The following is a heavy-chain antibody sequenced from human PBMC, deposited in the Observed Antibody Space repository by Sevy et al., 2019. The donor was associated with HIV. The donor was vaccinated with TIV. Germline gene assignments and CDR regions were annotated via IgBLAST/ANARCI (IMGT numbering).Heavy chain of an antibody. CDR2: ISGLSNYI. CDR3: ARAVAATDAFDI. J-gene: IGHJ3*02. CDR1: GFTFSSYS. V-gene: IGHV3-21*01. D-gene: IGHD6-19*01. Sequence: GGYLRLSCAASGFTFSSYSMHWVRQAPGKGLEWVSSISGLSNYIYYADSMKGRFSISRDNAKNSLYLQMISLRAEDTAVFYCARAVAATDAFDIWGQGTLVTVSS.